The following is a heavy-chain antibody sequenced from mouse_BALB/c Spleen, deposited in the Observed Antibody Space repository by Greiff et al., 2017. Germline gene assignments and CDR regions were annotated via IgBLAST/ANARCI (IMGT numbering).Heavy chain of an antibody. CDR1: GFTFSSFG. V-gene: IGHV5-17*02. J-gene: IGHJ4*01. D-gene: IGHD2-14*01. CDR3: AKGVGKIDAMDY. Sequence: EVKVEESGGGLVQPGGSRKLSCAASGFTFSSFGMHWVRQAPEKGLEWVAYISSGGSTIYYADTVKGRCTISRDNPKNTLFLQMTSLRSEDTAMYYCAKGVGKIDAMDYWGQGTSVTVSS. CDR2: ISSGGSTI.